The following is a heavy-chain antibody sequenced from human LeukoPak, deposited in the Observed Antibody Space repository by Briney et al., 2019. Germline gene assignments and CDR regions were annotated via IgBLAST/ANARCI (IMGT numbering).Heavy chain of an antibody. Sequence: GGSLRLSCAASGFTFSSYEMNWVRQAPGKGLEWVSAISGSGGSTYYADSVKGRFTISRDDSKNTLYLQMNSLRAEDTAVYYCAKIKGSTFGYWGQGTLVTVSS. CDR1: GFTFSSYE. V-gene: IGHV3-23*01. D-gene: IGHD2-2*01. CDR3: AKIKGSTFGY. CDR2: ISGSGGST. J-gene: IGHJ4*02.